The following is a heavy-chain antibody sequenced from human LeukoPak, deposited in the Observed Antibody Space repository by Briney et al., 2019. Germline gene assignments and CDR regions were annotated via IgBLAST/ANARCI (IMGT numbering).Heavy chain of an antibody. CDR2: IYYSGST. D-gene: IGHD6-25*01. V-gene: IGHV4-59*12. J-gene: IGHJ6*03. CDR3: ARFAGSGYYYMDV. CDR1: GGSISSYY. Sequence: SETLSLTCTVSGGSISSYYWSWIRQPPGKGLEWIGYIYYSGSTYYNPSLKSRVTISVDRSKNQFSLKLSSVTAADTAVYYCARFAGSGYYYMDVWGKGTTVTVSS.